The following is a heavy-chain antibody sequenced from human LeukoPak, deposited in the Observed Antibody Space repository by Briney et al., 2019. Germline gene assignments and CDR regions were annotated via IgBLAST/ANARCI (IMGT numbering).Heavy chain of an antibody. J-gene: IGHJ4*02. Sequence: SETLSLTCSISGGSISSGGYSWRWIRQPPGKGLVWIGYIYHSGSTYYNPSLKSRVTISVDRSKNQFSLKLSSVTAADTAVYYCARICHNYYDSSGYTGYYFDYWGQGTLVTVSS. D-gene: IGHD3-22*01. V-gene: IGHV4-30-2*01. CDR3: ARICHNYYDSSGYTGYYFDY. CDR1: GGSISSGGYS. CDR2: IYHSGST.